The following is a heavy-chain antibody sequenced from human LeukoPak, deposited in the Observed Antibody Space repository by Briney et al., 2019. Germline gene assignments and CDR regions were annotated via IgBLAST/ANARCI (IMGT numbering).Heavy chain of an antibody. D-gene: IGHD1-1*01. CDR2: IYHTGTT. V-gene: IGHV4-38-2*01. CDR1: GYSINTGSY. J-gene: IGHJ4*02. CDR3: ARRLPSTAFDN. Sequence: SETVSLTCAVSGYSINTGSYWGWIRQPPGKGLEWIGHIYHTGTTQYNPSLSSRVSMSVDTSKNHFSLTLTSVTAADTAIYYCARRLPSTAFDNWGQGALVTVS.